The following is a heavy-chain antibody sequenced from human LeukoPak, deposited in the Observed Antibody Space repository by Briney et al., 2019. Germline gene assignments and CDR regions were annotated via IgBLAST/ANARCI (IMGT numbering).Heavy chain of an antibody. V-gene: IGHV3-74*01. D-gene: IGHD2-8*01. J-gene: IGHJ3*02. CDR3: ARGNGDAFDI. CDR2: INIDGSST. Sequence: GGSLRLSCAASGFIFTTYWMHWVREIPGKGLVWVARINIDGSSTYYADSVKGRFTISRDNAKNTVNLQMNSLRDEDTAVYYCARGNGDAFDIWGQGTMVTVSS. CDR1: GFIFTTYW.